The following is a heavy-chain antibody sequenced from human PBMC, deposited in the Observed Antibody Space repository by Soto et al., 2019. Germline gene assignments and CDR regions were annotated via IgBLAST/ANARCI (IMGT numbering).Heavy chain of an antibody. CDR2: INGDGSST. J-gene: IGHJ5*02. V-gene: IGHV3-74*01. CDR1: GFTFSSYW. Sequence: EVQLVESGGGLVQPGGSLRLSCAASGFTFSSYWMHWVRQAPGKGLVWVSRINGDGSSTTYADSVKGRFTISRDNAENTLYLQRNSLRAEDTAVYHCATVGTGSYNWFDPWGQGTLVTVSS. D-gene: IGHD1-26*01. CDR3: ATVGTGSYNWFDP.